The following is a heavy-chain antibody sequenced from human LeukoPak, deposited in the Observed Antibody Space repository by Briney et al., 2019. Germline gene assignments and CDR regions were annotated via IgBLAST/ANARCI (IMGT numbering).Heavy chain of an antibody. CDR3: ARDLSGITGYTYGRGIDY. J-gene: IGHJ4*02. CDR1: GFTFSSRR. CDR2: IKKDGSEK. Sequence: GGSLRLSCAASGFTFSSRRMSWVRQAPGKGLEWVANIKKDGSEKYYVDSVKGRFTISRDNAKTSLYLQMNSLRAEDTAVYYCARDLSGITGYTYGRGIDYWGQGTLVTVSS. V-gene: IGHV3-7*01. D-gene: IGHD5-18*01.